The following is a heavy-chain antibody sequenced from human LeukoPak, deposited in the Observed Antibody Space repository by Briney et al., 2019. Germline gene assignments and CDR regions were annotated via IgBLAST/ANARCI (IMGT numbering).Heavy chain of an antibody. CDR3: AKDPTTYYDTSGYGRYNWFDP. D-gene: IGHD3-22*01. V-gene: IGHV3-23*01. Sequence: GGSLRPSCAASGFTFSTYAMSWVRQAPGKGLEWVSGISGSGGSTYYADSVKGRFTISRDNSKNTVYVQMNSLRAEDTAVYYCAKDPTTYYDTSGYGRYNWFDPWGQGTLVTVSS. J-gene: IGHJ5*02. CDR2: ISGSGGST. CDR1: GFTFSTYA.